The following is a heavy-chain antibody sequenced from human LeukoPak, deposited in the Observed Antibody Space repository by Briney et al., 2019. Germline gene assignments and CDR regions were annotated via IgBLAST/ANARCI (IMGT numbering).Heavy chain of an antibody. CDR3: AKSNGYGLVDI. V-gene: IGHV4-34*01. CDR2: INHSGST. CDR1: SGSFSGYY. Sequence: KSSETLSLTCAVYSGSFSGYYWSWIRQPPGKGLEWIGEINHSGSTNYNPSLKSRVTISVDTSKNQFSLKLGSVTAADTAVYYCAKSNGYGLVDIWGQGTMVTVSS. J-gene: IGHJ3*02. D-gene: IGHD3-10*01.